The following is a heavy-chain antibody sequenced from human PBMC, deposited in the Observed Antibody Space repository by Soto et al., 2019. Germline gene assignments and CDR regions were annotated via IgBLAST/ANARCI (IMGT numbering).Heavy chain of an antibody. V-gene: IGHV4-59*01. CDR3: GRRQYYDFWSSYYYFDY. J-gene: IGHJ4*02. D-gene: IGHD3-3*01. Sequence: SETLSLTCTVSGGSISSYYWSWIRQPPGKGLEWIGYIYYSGSTNYNPSLKSRVTISVDTSKNQFSLKLSSVTAADTAVYYCGRRQYYDFWSSYYYFDYWGQGTLVTVSS. CDR2: IYYSGST. CDR1: GGSISSYY.